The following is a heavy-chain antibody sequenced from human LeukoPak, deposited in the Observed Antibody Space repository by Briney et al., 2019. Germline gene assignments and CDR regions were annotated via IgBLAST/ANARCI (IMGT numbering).Heavy chain of an antibody. Sequence: PGGSLRLSCAASGFTFSNYWMHWVRQAPGKGLVWVSRINSDGSSTSYADSVKGRFTISRDNAKNTLYLQMNSLRAEDTAVYYCARRQGYSSGWYYFDYWGQGTLVTVSS. CDR2: INSDGSST. J-gene: IGHJ4*02. D-gene: IGHD6-13*01. CDR1: GFTFSNYW. V-gene: IGHV3-74*01. CDR3: ARRQGYSSGWYYFDY.